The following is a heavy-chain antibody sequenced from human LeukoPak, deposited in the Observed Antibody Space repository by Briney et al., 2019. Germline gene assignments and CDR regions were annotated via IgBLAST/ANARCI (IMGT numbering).Heavy chain of an antibody. V-gene: IGHV3-74*01. CDR2: IASDGSST. J-gene: IGHJ4*02. D-gene: IGHD4-23*01. CDR1: GFTYSSYW. Sequence: GGSLRLSCAASGFTYSSYWMNWVRQAPGRGLVWVSRIASDGSSTTYADSVKGRFSISRDNAKNTLYLQMNSLRVEDTAVYYCARGRPHGNDYWGQGTLVTVSS. CDR3: ARGRPHGNDY.